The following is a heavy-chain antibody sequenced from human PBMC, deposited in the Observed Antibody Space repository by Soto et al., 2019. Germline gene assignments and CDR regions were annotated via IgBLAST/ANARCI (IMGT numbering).Heavy chain of an antibody. J-gene: IGHJ1*01. D-gene: IGHD6-19*01. CDR1: GFTFSSYA. CDR2: ISGSGGST. Sequence: GGSLRLSCAASGFTFSSYAMSWVRQAPGKGLEWVSAISGSGGSTYYADSVKGRFTISRDNSKNTLYLQMNSLRAEDTAVYYCAISEAPWLAQYFQHWGQGPLVTVSS. V-gene: IGHV3-23*01. CDR3: AISEAPWLAQYFQH.